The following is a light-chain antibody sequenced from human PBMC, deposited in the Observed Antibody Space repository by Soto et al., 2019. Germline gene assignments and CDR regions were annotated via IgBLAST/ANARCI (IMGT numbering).Light chain of an antibody. Sequence: EVVVTQSPATLSVSPGDTATLSCRASQTVSSHLAWYQQKPGQAPRLLIYRASTRATGVPARFSGSGSGTEFTLTITSLPSEDFAVYYCQQYQNWPPLIFGGGTKVEIK. V-gene: IGKV3-15*01. CDR3: QQYQNWPPLI. J-gene: IGKJ4*01. CDR1: QTVSSH. CDR2: RAS.